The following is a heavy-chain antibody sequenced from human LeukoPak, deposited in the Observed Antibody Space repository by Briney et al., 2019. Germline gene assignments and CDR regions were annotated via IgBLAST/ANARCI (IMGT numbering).Heavy chain of an antibody. J-gene: IGHJ3*02. V-gene: IGHV3-7*05. CDR1: GFTFSRFW. CDR3: ARDVEGGTFDI. D-gene: IGHD3-16*01. Sequence: GGSLRLSCAASGFTFSRFWMNWVRQAPGRGLEWVANIDQSGGRNNYVDSVKGRFTTSRDNAKNSLFLEMSSLRADDTAVYFCARDVEGGTFDIWGQGTTVTVSS. CDR2: IDQSGGRN.